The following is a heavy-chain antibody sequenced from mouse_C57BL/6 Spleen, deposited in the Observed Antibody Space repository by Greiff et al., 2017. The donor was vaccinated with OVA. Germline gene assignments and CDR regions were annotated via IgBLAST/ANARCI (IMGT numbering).Heavy chain of an antibody. CDR1: GYTFTSYW. V-gene: IGHV1-64*01. CDR3: AREITGLAD. J-gene: IGHJ3*01. CDR2: IHPNSGST. D-gene: IGHD1-3*01. Sequence: QVQLQQPGAELVKPGASVKLSCKASGYTFTSYWMHWVKQRPGQGLEWIGMIHPNSGSTNYNEKFKSKATLTVDKSSSTAYMQLSILTSEDSAVYYWAREITGLADWGQGTRVTVAA.